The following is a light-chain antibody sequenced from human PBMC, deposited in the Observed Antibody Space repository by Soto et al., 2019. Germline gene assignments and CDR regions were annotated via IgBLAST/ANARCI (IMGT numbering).Light chain of an antibody. J-gene: IGLJ1*01. CDR2: DVS. Sequence: QSVLTQPASVSGSPGQSITISCTGTSSDVGGYNYVSWYQHHPGKAPKLMIYDVSNRPSEVSNRFSGSKSGNTASLTISGLQPEDEADYYCCSYTTSNTRQIVFGTGTKLTVL. V-gene: IGLV2-14*03. CDR1: SSDVGGYNY. CDR3: CSYTTSNTRQIV.